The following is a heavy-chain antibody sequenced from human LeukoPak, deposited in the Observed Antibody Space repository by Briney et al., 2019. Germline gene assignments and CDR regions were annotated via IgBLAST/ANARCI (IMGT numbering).Heavy chain of an antibody. Sequence: SETLSLTCAVYGGSFSGYYWSWIRQPPGKGLEWIGEFNHSGSTNYNPSLKSRVTISVDTSKNQFSLKLSSVTAADTAVYYCARGPGGYCSGGSCRKFDYWGQGTLVTVSS. V-gene: IGHV4-34*01. J-gene: IGHJ4*02. CDR2: FNHSGST. D-gene: IGHD2-15*01. CDR1: GGSFSGYY. CDR3: ARGPGGYCSGGSCRKFDY.